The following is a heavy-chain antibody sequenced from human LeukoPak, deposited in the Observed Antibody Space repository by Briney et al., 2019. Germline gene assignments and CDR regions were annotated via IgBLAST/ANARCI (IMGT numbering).Heavy chain of an antibody. D-gene: IGHD3-10*01. Sequence: SETLSLTCTVSGGSISSYYWSWIRQPPGKGLEWIGYIYYSGSTNYNPSLKSRVTISADTSKNQFSLKLSSVTAADTAVYYCARQANHAPRGGGLDYWGQGTLVTVSS. CDR1: GGSISSYY. CDR2: IYYSGST. J-gene: IGHJ4*02. CDR3: ARQANHAPRGGGLDY. V-gene: IGHV4-59*08.